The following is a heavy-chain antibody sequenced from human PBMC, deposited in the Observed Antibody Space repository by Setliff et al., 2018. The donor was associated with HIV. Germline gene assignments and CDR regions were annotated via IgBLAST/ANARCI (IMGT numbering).Heavy chain of an antibody. CDR2: INHSGST. J-gene: IGHJ5*02. CDR1: GGSFSGYY. D-gene: IGHD3-22*01. Sequence: SETLSLTCAVYGGSFSGYYWSWIRQPPGKGLEWIGEINHSGSTNYNPSLKSRVTIPVDTSKNQFSLKLSSVTAADTAVYYCARGGGTDITMIVVVTRNWFDPWGQGTLVTVSS. CDR3: ARGGGTDITMIVVVTRNWFDP. V-gene: IGHV4-34*01.